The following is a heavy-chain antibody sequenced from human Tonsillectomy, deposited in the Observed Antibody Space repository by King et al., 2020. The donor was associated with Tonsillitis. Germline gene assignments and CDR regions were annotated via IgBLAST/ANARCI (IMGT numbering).Heavy chain of an antibody. J-gene: IGHJ6*02. Sequence: VQLQQWGAGLLKPSETLSLTCAVYGGSFSGYYWSWIRQPPGKGLEWIGEINHSGSTNYNPSLKSRVTISVDTSKNQFSLKLSSVTAADTAVYYCASGWVVVAEDYYGMDVWGQGTTVTVSS. CDR2: INHSGST. D-gene: IGHD2-15*01. V-gene: IGHV4-34*01. CDR1: GGSFSGYY. CDR3: ASGWVVVAEDYYGMDV.